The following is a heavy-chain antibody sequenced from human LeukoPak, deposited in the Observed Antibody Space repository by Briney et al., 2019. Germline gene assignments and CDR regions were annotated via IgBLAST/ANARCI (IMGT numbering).Heavy chain of an antibody. D-gene: IGHD2-2*01. Sequence: GGSLRLSCAASGFTLSIYWMSWVRQAPGKGLEWVANITKDGSEKYYVESVKGRFTISRDNAKNSLYLQVNSLRAEDTAVYHCARINVGFSTAFYYYGMDVWGQGTTVTVSS. J-gene: IGHJ6*02. CDR1: GFTLSIYW. CDR2: ITKDGSEK. V-gene: IGHV3-7*05. CDR3: ARINVGFSTAFYYYGMDV.